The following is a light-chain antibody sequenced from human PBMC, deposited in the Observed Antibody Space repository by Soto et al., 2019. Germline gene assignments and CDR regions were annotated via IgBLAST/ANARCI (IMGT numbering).Light chain of an antibody. Sequence: DIQMTQSPSSLSASLGDRVTITCRASQSISNFLNWYQQKPGKAPKLLIYAASSLQSGVPSRFSGSGSGTDFTLTISSLQPEDFATYYCQQSYSTLSFGGGTMVDIK. CDR1: QSISNF. V-gene: IGKV1-39*01. CDR2: AAS. J-gene: IGKJ4*01. CDR3: QQSYSTLS.